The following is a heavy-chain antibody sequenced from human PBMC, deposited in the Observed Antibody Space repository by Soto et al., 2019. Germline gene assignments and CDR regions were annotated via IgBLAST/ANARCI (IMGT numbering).Heavy chain of an antibody. CDR2: ISSSGSTI. Sequence: GGSLRLSCAASGFTFSSYEMNWVRQAPGKGLEWVSYISSSGSTIYYADSVKGRFTISRDNAKNSLYLQMNSLRAEDTAVHYCARAGAARRPHCLDYWGQGTLVTVSS. J-gene: IGHJ4*02. D-gene: IGHD6-6*01. CDR3: ARAGAARRPHCLDY. CDR1: GFTFSSYE. V-gene: IGHV3-48*03.